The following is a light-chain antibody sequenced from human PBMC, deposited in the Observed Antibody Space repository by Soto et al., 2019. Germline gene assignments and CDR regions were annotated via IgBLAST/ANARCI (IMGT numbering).Light chain of an antibody. V-gene: IGKV1D-13*01. CDR2: DAS. CDR3: QQVNNYPT. Sequence: AIQLTQSPSSLSSSVGDRVTITCRASQGISSALAWYQQIPGKAPKLLIYDASSLESGVPSRFSGSGSGTDFTLTISILQHEDFASYYCQQVNNYPTFGQGTRLEIK. J-gene: IGKJ5*01. CDR1: QGISSA.